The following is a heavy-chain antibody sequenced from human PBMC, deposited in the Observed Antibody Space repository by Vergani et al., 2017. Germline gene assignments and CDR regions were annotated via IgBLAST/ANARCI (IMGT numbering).Heavy chain of an antibody. CDR3: AKSDIVVVPAAIKGLAAFDI. CDR2: LSGSGGST. CDR1: GFTFSSYA. J-gene: IGHJ3*02. V-gene: IGHV3-23*01. D-gene: IGHD2-2*02. Sequence: EVQLLESGGGLVQPGGSLRLSCAASGFTFSSYAMSWVRQAPGKGLEWVSALSGSGGSTYYADSVKGRFTISRDNSKNTLYLQMNSLRAEDTAVYYCAKSDIVVVPAAIKGLAAFDIWGQGTMVTVAS.